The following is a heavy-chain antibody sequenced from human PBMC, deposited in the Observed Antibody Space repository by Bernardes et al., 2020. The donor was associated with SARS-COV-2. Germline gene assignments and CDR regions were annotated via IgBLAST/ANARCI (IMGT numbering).Heavy chain of an antibody. J-gene: IGHJ4*02. CDR1: GASIGRYY. V-gene: IGHV4-59*08. CDR3: ARHPQREWAVLGEFDY. Sequence: SETLSLTCTVSGASIGRYYWSWIRQPPGKGLEWIGYIYYTGSTNYNPSLKSRVTMSIGTSKTQFSLKLSSVTAADTAVYYCARHPQREWAVLGEFDYWGQGTLVTVSS. CDR2: IYYTGST. D-gene: IGHD1-26*01.